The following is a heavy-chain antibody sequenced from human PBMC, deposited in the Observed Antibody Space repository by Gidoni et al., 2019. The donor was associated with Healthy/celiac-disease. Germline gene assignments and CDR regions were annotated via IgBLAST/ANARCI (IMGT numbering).Heavy chain of an antibody. V-gene: IGHV4-39*01. J-gene: IGHJ3*02. CDR2: IYYSGST. CDR3: ARHLGGWGPHDAFDI. CDR1: GGSISSSSYY. D-gene: IGHD3-3*01. Sequence: QLQLQESGPGLVKPSETLSLTCTVSGGSISSSSYYWGWIRQPPGKGLEWIGSIYYSGSTYYNPSLKSRVTISVDTSKNQFSLKLSSVTAADTAVYYCARHLGGWGPHDAFDIWGQGTMVTVSS.